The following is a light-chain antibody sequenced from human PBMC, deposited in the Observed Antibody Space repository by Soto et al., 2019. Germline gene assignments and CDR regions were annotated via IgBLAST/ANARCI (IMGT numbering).Light chain of an antibody. Sequence: EIVLTQSPGTLSLSPGERATLSCRASQSVSSSYLAWYQHKPGQAPRLLIYGASSRATGIPDRFSGSGSGTDFTLTISSLEPEDFAFYYCQQRNSWPLTFGGGTKVDIK. J-gene: IGKJ4*01. CDR2: GAS. CDR3: QQRNSWPLT. V-gene: IGKV3D-20*02. CDR1: QSVSSSY.